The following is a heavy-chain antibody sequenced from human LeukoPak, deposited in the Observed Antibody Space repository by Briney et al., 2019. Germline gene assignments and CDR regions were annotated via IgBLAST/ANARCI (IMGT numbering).Heavy chain of an antibody. CDR3: ARVLDSSGYYSYYFDY. J-gene: IGHJ4*02. CDR1: GFIFSSYW. CDR2: VRQDGGEG. V-gene: IGHV3-7*01. D-gene: IGHD3-22*01. Sequence: PGGSLRLSCAASGFIFSSYWMSWVRQAPGRGLEWVANVRQDGGEGHYVDSVKGRFTVSRDNAENSLYLQLNSLRVEDTAVYYCARVLDSSGYYSYYFDYWGQGTLVTVSS.